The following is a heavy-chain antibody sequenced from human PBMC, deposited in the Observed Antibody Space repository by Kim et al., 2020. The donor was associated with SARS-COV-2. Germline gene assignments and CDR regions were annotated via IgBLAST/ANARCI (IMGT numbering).Heavy chain of an antibody. CDR2: ISYDGSNK. J-gene: IGHJ4*02. V-gene: IGHV3-30*18. Sequence: GGSLRLSCAASGFTFSSYGMHWVRQAPGKGLEWVAVISYDGSNKYYADSVKSRFTISRDNSKNTLYLQMNSLRAEDTAVYYCAKSRDGYNGPGDYWGQGT. D-gene: IGHD5-12*01. CDR3: AKSRDGYNGPGDY. CDR1: GFTFSSYG.